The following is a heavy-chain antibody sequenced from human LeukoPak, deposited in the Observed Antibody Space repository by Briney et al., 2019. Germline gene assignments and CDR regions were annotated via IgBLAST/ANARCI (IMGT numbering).Heavy chain of an antibody. V-gene: IGHV3-21*01. J-gene: IGHJ4*02. CDR2: ISSGSSYI. Sequence: PGGSLRLSCAASGLTFSSYSMNWVRQAPGKGLEWVSSISSGSSYIYYADSVKGRFTISRDNAKNSLYLQMNSLRAEDTAVYYCARGPIVGATLDYWGQGTLVTVSS. CDR3: ARGPIVGATLDY. CDR1: GLTFSSYS. D-gene: IGHD1-26*01.